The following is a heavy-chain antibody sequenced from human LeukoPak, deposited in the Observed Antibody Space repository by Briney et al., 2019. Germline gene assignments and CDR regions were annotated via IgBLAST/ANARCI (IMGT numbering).Heavy chain of an antibody. CDR3: ARNTVTTWLGYGMDV. D-gene: IGHD4-11*01. CDR1: GGSFSGYY. V-gene: IGHV4-34*01. Sequence: SETLSFTCAVYGGSFSGYYWSWIRQPPGKGLEWIGEINHSGSTNYNPSLKSRVTISVDTSKNQFSLKLSSVTAADTAVYYCARNTVTTWLGYGMDVWGQGTTVTVSS. CDR2: INHSGST. J-gene: IGHJ6*02.